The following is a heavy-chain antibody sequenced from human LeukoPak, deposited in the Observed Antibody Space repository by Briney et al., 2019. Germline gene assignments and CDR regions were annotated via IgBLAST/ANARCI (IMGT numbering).Heavy chain of an antibody. CDR2: ISSSSSYI. J-gene: IGHJ4*02. D-gene: IGHD3-22*01. V-gene: IGHV3-21*01. CDR3: AREPEFYYDSSGPDY. CDR1: GFTFSSYS. Sequence: GGSLRLSCAASGFTFSSYSMNWVRQAPGKGLEWVSSISSSSSYIYYADSVKGRFTISRDNAKNSLYLQMNSLRAEDTAVYYCAREPEFYYDSSGPDYWGQGTLVTASS.